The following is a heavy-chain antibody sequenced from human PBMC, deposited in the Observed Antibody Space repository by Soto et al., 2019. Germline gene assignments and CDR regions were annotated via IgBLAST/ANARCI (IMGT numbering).Heavy chain of an antibody. J-gene: IGHJ6*02. V-gene: IGHV3-30*03. CDR2: ISYDGSNK. CDR3: ARDRPLTYGGNSFAYYYYGMDV. Sequence: GGSLRLSCAASGFTFSSYGMHWVRQAPGKGLEWVAVISYDGSNKYYADSVKGRFTISRDNSKNTLYLQMNSLRAEDTAVYYCARDRPLTYGGNSFAYYYYGMDVWGQGTTVTVSS. D-gene: IGHD4-17*01. CDR1: GFTFSSYG.